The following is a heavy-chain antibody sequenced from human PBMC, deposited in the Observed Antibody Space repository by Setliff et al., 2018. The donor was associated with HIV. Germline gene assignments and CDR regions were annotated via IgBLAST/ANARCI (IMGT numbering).Heavy chain of an antibody. CDR2: IYSSGST. CDR1: GGSISSYY. CDR3: ARLGDSGYDFRGYFDY. D-gene: IGHD5-12*01. V-gene: IGHV4-4*09. Sequence: SETLSLTCTVSGGSISSYYWSWIRQPPGKGLEWIGNIYSSGSTNYNPSLKSRVTISVDTSKNQFSLKLTSVTATDTAVYYCARLGDSGYDFRGYFDYWGQGKLVTVSS. J-gene: IGHJ4*02.